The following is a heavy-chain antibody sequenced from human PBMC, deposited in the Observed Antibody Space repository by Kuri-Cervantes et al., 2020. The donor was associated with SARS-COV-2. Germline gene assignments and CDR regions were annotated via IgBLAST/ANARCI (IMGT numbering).Heavy chain of an antibody. D-gene: IGHD2-2*01. CDR3: ARASTYCSSTGCYDYYYMDV. V-gene: IGHV1-69*13. J-gene: IGHJ6*03. CDR1: GGTFSSYA. Sequence: SVKVSCKASGGTFSSYAISWVRQAPGQGLEWMGRIIPIFGTANYAQKFQGRVTITADESTSTAYMELSSLRSEDTAVYYCARASTYCSSTGCYDYYYMDVWGKGTTVTVSS. CDR2: IIPIFGTA.